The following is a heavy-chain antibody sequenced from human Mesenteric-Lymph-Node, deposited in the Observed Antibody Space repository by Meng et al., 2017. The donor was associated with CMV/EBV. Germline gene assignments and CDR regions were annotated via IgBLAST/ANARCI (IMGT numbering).Heavy chain of an antibody. V-gene: IGHV6-1*01. CDR2: TYYRSKWYN. J-gene: IGHJ6*02. D-gene: IGHD3-3*01. Sequence: SETLSLTCAISGDSVSSNSAAWNWIRQSPSRGLEWLGRTYYRSKWYNDYAVSVKSRITINPDTSKNQFSLQLNSVTPEDTAVYYCARVCTIFGVVIRGCYYYYGMDVWGQGTTVTVSS. CDR1: GDSVSSNSAA. CDR3: ARVCTIFGVVIRGCYYYYGMDV.